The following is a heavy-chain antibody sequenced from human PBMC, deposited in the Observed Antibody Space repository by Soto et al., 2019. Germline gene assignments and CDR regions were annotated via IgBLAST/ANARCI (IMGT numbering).Heavy chain of an antibody. J-gene: IGHJ6*03. V-gene: IGHV1-18*01. Sequence: GASVKVSCKASGYTFTSYGISWVRQAPGQGLEWMGWISAYNGNTNYAQKLQGRVTMTTDTSTSTAYMELRSLRSDDTAVYYCARDPVELIVATAWYMAVWGKGTTVTVSS. CDR1: GYTFTSYG. CDR3: ARDPVELIVATAWYMAV. CDR2: ISAYNGNT. D-gene: IGHD5-12*01.